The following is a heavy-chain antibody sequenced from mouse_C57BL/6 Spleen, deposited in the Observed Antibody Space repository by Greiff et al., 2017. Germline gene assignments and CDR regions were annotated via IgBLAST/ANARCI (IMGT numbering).Heavy chain of an antibody. D-gene: IGHD4-1*01. CDR2: IYPRSGNT. CDR1: GYTFTSYG. J-gene: IGHJ2*01. V-gene: IGHV1-81*01. CDR3: ARELGRGYYFDY. Sequence: QVQLQQSGAELARPGASVKLSCKASGYTFTSYGISWVKQRTGQGLEWIGEIYPRSGNTYYNEKFKSKATLTADKSSSTAYMELRSLTSEDSAVYFCARELGRGYYFDYWGQGTTLTVSS.